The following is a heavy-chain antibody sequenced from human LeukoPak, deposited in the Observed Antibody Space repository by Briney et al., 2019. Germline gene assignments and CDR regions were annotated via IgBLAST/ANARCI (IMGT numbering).Heavy chain of an antibody. CDR2: INEDGGEK. V-gene: IGHV3-7*01. J-gene: IGHJ6*03. CDR3: AREPLPGSYYYYYMDV. D-gene: IGHD3-10*01. Sequence: GGSLKLSCVASSFTFSNCWMSWLRQTPGRGPEWVANINEDGGEKHYADSVKGRFTISRDNAKNSLYLQMNSLRAEDTAVYYCAREPLPGSYYYYYMDVWGKGTTVTVSS. CDR1: SFTFSNCW.